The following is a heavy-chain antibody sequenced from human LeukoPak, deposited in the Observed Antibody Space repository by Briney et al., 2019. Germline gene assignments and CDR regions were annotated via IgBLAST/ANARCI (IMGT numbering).Heavy chain of an antibody. CDR2: MNPNSGNT. J-gene: IGHJ4*02. CDR1: GYTFTSYD. CDR3: ARAKRGYSYGKPIRPFDY. Sequence: GASVKVSCKASGYTFTSYDINWVRQATGQGLEWMGWMNPNSGNTGYAQKFQGRVTMTRNTSISTAYMGLSSLRSEDTAVYYCARAKRGYSYGKPIRPFDYWGQGTLVTVSS. V-gene: IGHV1-8*01. D-gene: IGHD5-18*01.